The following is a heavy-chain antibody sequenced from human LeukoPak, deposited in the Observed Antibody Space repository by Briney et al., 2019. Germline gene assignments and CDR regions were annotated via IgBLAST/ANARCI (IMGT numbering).Heavy chain of an antibody. CDR2: INPNSGGT. CDR3: ATNPRIAVAGTVFDP. V-gene: IGHV1-2*02. Sequence: ASVKVSCKASGYTFTGYYMHWVRQAPGQGLEWMGWINPNSGGTNYAQKFQGRVTMTRDTSISTAYMELSRLRSDDTAVYYCATNPRIAVAGTVFDPWGQGTLVTVSS. J-gene: IGHJ5*02. D-gene: IGHD6-19*01. CDR1: GYTFTGYY.